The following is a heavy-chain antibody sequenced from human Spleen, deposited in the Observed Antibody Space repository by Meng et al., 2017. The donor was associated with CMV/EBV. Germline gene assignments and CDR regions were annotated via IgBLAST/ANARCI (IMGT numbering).Heavy chain of an antibody. CDR1: GGSISISSYY. Sequence: SGGSISISSYYWGWIRQPPGKGREWIGSIYYSGSTYYNPSLKSRVTISVDTSKNQFSLKLSSVTAADTAVYYCARHYGSGSYYYFDYWGQGTLVTVSS. J-gene: IGHJ4*02. V-gene: IGHV4-39*01. CDR2: IYYSGST. CDR3: ARHYGSGSYYYFDY. D-gene: IGHD3-10*01.